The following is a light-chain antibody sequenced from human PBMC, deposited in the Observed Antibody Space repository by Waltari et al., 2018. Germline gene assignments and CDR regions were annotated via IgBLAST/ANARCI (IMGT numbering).Light chain of an antibody. CDR3: NSRDSSGNPPYV. Sequence: SSDLTQDPAVSVALGQTVRITCQGDSLRSFYGSWYQQKPGQAPVLVIYGKTSRPAGIPDRFSGSSSGNTISLTITGAQADDEADYYCNSRDSSGNPPYVFGAGTKVTVL. J-gene: IGLJ1*01. CDR2: GKT. CDR1: SLRSFY. V-gene: IGLV3-19*01.